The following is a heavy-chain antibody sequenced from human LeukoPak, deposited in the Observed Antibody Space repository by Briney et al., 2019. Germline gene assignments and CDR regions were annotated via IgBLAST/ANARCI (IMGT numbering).Heavy chain of an antibody. D-gene: IGHD2-2*01. J-gene: IGHJ4*02. Sequence: SETLSLTCTVSGGSISSYYWSWIRQPPGKGLEWIGYIYYSGSTNYNPSLKSRVTISVDTSKNQFSLKLSSVTAADTAVYYCAALPRDIVVVPAAMRFDYWGQGTLVTVSS. CDR2: IYYSGST. CDR1: GGSISSYY. CDR3: AALPRDIVVVPAAMRFDY. V-gene: IGHV4-59*08.